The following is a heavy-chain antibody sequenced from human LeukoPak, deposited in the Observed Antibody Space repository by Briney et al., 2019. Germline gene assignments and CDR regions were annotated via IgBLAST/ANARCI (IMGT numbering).Heavy chain of an antibody. CDR3: ARDTPETIVGATY. Sequence: PGGSLRLSCAASGFTFSSYETNWVRQAPGKGLEWVSYISSSGSTIYYADSVKGRFTISRDTAKNSLYLQMNSLRAEDTAVYYCARDTPETIVGATYWGQGTLVTVSS. CDR2: ISSSGSTI. J-gene: IGHJ4*02. CDR1: GFTFSSYE. V-gene: IGHV3-48*03. D-gene: IGHD1-26*01.